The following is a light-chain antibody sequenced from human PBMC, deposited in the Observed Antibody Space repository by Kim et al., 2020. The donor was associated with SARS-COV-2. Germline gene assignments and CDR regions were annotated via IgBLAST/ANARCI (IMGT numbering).Light chain of an antibody. J-gene: IGKJ1*01. CDR1: QTIKSSY. V-gene: IGKV3-20*01. CDR2: GAS. CDR3: QQYGTSPTWT. Sequence: EIVLTQSPGTLSLSPGERATLSCRASQTIKSSYLAWYQQKPGQAPRLLIYGASSRATGIPDRFSGSGSWPDFTLTISRLEPEDSAVYYCQQYGTSPTWTFGQGTKVDIK.